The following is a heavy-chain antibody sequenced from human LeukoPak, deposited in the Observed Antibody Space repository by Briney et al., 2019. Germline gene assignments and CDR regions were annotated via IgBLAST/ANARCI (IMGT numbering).Heavy chain of an antibody. J-gene: IGHJ4*02. V-gene: IGHV3-48*04. CDR2: ISRTSSNI. Sequence: PGGSLRLSCVASGFYLDDYSMNWVRQAPGRGLEWLSYISRTSSNIGYADSVKGRFTVSRDNARNSQYLQMDSLRVEDTALYFCTRDINWSFDQWGQGVLVTVSS. CDR1: GFYLDDYS. CDR3: TRDINWSFDQ. D-gene: IGHD1-1*01.